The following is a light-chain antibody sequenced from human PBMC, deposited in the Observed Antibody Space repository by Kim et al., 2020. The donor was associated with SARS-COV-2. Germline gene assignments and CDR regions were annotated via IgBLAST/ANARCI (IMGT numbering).Light chain of an antibody. CDR3: NSRDSNDNVL. Sequence: VALGQTVRITCQGDSLRSYYATWYQQKPGQAPIGVMYGKNNRPSGIPDRFSGSSSGNTASLTITGTQAGDEADYYCNSRDSNDNVLFGGGTQLTVL. V-gene: IGLV3-19*01. CDR2: GKN. CDR1: SLRSYY. J-gene: IGLJ2*01.